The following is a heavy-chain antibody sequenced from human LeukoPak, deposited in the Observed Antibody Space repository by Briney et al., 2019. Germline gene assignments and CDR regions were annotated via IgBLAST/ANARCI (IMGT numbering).Heavy chain of an antibody. J-gene: IGHJ3*02. CDR3: ARKAQTGSHSGPFDI. Sequence: GGSLRLSCAASGFTFSSHAMNWVRQALGKGLEWISSISTDSLTIKYADFVSGQFTISRDNAEHLLFLQMNSLRAEDTAVYYCARKAQTGSHSGPFDIWGQGTLVTVSS. CDR2: ISTDSLTI. D-gene: IGHD1-26*01. V-gene: IGHV3-48*04. CDR1: GFTFSSHA.